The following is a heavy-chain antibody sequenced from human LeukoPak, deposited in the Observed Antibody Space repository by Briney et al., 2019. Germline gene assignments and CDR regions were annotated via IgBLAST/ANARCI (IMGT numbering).Heavy chain of an antibody. D-gene: IGHD6-6*01. CDR2: ISNSGGST. CDR3: AKETSSSFDY. J-gene: IGHJ4*02. CDR1: GFILKNHW. Sequence: GGSLRLSCEASGFILKNHWMTWVRQAPGKGLEWVSGISNSGGSTYYADSVKGRFTISRDNSKNTLYLQMNSLRAEDTAVYYCAKETSSSFDYWGQGTLVTVSS. V-gene: IGHV3-23*01.